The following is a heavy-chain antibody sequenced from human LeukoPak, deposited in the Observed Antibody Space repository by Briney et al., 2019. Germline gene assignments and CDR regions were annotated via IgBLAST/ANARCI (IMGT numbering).Heavy chain of an antibody. Sequence: GGSLRLSCAASGFTFSSYSMNWDRQAPGKGLEWVSSISSSSSYIYYADSVKGRFTISRDNAKNSLYLQMNSLRAEDTAVYYCAAVIAAAGIFDYWGQGTLVTVSS. CDR2: ISSSSSYI. CDR1: GFTFSSYS. CDR3: AAVIAAAGIFDY. D-gene: IGHD6-13*01. J-gene: IGHJ4*02. V-gene: IGHV3-21*01.